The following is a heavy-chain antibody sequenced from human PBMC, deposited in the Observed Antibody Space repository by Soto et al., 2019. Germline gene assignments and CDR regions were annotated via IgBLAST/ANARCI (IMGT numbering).Heavy chain of an antibody. J-gene: IGHJ6*02. Sequence: QVQLVESGGGLVKPGGSLRLSCAASGFTFSDYYMSWIRQAPGKGLEWVSYISSSGSTIYYADSVKGRFTISRDNAKNSLYLQMDSLRAEDTAVYYCARAWGYCSGGSCPPEGYYYYGMDVWGQGTTVTVSS. CDR3: ARAWGYCSGGSCPPEGYYYYGMDV. CDR1: GFTFSDYY. V-gene: IGHV3-11*01. CDR2: ISSSGSTI. D-gene: IGHD2-15*01.